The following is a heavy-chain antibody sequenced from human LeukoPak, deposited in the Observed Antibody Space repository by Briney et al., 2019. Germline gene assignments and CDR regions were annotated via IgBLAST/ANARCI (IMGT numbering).Heavy chain of an antibody. CDR1: GGSFSGYY. CDR3: ARDIHYYDSSGYYQYWYFDL. CDR2: IYHSGST. J-gene: IGHJ2*01. V-gene: IGHV4-34*01. D-gene: IGHD3-22*01. Sequence: SETLSLTCAVYGGSFSGYYWSWIRQPPGKGLEWIGYIYHSGSTYYNPSLKSRVTISVDRSKNQFSLKLSSVTAADTAVYYCARDIHYYDSSGYYQYWYFDLWGRGTLVTVSS.